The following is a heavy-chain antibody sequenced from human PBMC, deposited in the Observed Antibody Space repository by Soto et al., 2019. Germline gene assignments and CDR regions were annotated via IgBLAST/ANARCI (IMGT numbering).Heavy chain of an antibody. CDR1: GGTFYHAA. D-gene: IGHD3-9*01. CDR2: INPMFNST. Sequence: QVQLVQSGAEVKKPGSSVKVSCEAPGGTFYHAAITWVRQAPGQGLEWVGGINPMFNSTHYAQKFQGRVTITTDAVTSTAFMELRGLTSDDTAVYYCARQIFAADYWGQGTLLVVSS. J-gene: IGHJ4*02. CDR3: ARQIFAADY. V-gene: IGHV1-69*01.